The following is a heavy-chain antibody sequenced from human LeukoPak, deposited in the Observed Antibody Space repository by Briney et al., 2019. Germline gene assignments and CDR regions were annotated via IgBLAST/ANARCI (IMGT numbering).Heavy chain of an antibody. CDR3: ARSGLHRSDTYYYYVDV. J-gene: IGHJ6*03. CDR1: GGSISGSSYY. V-gene: IGHV4-39*07. CDR2: IYYSGST. Sequence: PSETLSLTCTVSGGSISGSSYYWGWIRQPPEKGLEWIGSIYYSGSTYYNPSLKSRVTISVDTSKNQFSLKLSSVTAADTAVYYCARSGLHRSDTYYYYVDVWGKGTTVTVSS. D-gene: IGHD4-11*01.